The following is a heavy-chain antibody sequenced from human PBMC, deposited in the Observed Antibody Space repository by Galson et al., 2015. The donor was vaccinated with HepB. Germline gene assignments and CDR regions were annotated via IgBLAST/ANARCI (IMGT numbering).Heavy chain of an antibody. V-gene: IGHV1-8*01. CDR3: ARDYGGNSGWFDP. CDR2: MSPNSGKK. CDR1: GYTFTSYD. D-gene: IGHD4-23*01. Sequence: SVKVSCKASGYTFTSYDINWVRQATGQGLEWVGWMSPNSGKKGYAQKFQGRVTMTRDTSISTAYMELSSLRSEDTAVYYCARDYGGNSGWFDPWGQGTLVTVSS. J-gene: IGHJ5*02.